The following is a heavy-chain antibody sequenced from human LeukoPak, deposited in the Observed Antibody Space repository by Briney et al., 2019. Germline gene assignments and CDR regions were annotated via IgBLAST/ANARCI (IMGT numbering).Heavy chain of an antibody. CDR2: ISCSAGST. D-gene: IGHD5-24*01. J-gene: IGHJ4*02. CDR1: GFSFSDCA. CDR3: TKGMATIRRHIDS. Sequence: GGSLRLSCAASGFSFSDCAMSWVRQAPGRGLEWVSSISCSAGSTYYADSMKGRFTISRDNPKNTLHLGMNSLRAEDTAIYYCTKGMATIRRHIDSWGQGTLVTVSS. V-gene: IGHV3-23*01.